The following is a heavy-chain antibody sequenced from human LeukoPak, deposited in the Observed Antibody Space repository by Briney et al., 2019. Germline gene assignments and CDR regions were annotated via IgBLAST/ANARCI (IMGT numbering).Heavy chain of an antibody. CDR3: ARRYCSSTSCYTFDY. D-gene: IGHD2-2*01. CDR1: GYTLTSYG. CDR2: INPNSGGT. J-gene: IGHJ4*02. V-gene: IGHV1-2*02. Sequence: ASVKVSCKASGYTLTSYGISWVRQAPGQGLEWMGWINPNSGGTNYAQKFQGRVTMTRDTSISTAYMELSRLRSDDTAVYYCARRYCSSTSCYTFDYWGQGTLVTVSS.